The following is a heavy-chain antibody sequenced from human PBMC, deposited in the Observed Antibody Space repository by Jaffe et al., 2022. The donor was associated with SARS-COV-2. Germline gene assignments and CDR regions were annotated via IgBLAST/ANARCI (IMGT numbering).Heavy chain of an antibody. D-gene: IGHD3-10*01. J-gene: IGHJ6*02. Sequence: QVQLVESGGGVVQPGKSLRLSCAASGFMFTNYGMHWVRQAPGKGLEWLAVIWYDGSNKYYADSVKGRFSISRDNSENTLYVQMNSLRADDTAVYYCARDSYYYASGSYWPSRNYYFGMDVWGQGTTVTVSS. V-gene: IGHV3-33*01. CDR3: ARDSYYYASGSYWPSRNYYFGMDV. CDR2: IWYDGSNK. CDR1: GFMFTNYG.